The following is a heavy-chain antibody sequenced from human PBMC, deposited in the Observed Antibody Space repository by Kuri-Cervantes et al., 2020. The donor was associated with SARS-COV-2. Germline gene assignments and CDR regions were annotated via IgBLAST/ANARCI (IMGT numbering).Heavy chain of an antibody. J-gene: IGHJ6*03. V-gene: IGHV3-30*03. D-gene: IGHD3-3*01. CDR2: ISYDGSNK. CDR1: GFTFSSYS. Sequence: GGSLRLSCAASGFTFSSYSMNWVRQAPGKGLEWVAVISYDGSNKYYADSVKGRFTISRDNSKNTLYLQMNSLRAEDTAVYYCARDHQYYDFWSGYFGTEGNYYYYYMDVWGKGTTVTVSS. CDR3: ARDHQYYDFWSGYFGTEGNYYYYYMDV.